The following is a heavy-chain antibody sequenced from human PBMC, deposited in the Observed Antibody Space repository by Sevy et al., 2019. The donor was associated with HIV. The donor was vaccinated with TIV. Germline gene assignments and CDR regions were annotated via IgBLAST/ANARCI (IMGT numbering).Heavy chain of an antibody. J-gene: IGHJ4*02. CDR1: GFTFSSYA. V-gene: IGHV3-23*01. D-gene: IGHD6-13*01. Sequence: GGSLRLSCAASGFTFSSYAMSWVLQAPGKGLEWVSGISGSGGSTYYADSVKGRFTISRDNSKNTLYLQMNSLRAEDTAVYYCAKVVAAPPGFDYWGQGTLVTVSS. CDR2: ISGSGGST. CDR3: AKVVAAPPGFDY.